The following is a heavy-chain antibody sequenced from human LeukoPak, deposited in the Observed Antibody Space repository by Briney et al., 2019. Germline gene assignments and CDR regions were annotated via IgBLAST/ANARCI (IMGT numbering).Heavy chain of an antibody. V-gene: IGHV3-21*01. J-gene: IGHJ4*02. CDR2: ISSSSSYI. CDR1: GFTFSSYS. D-gene: IGHD3-3*01. CDR3: ARDKDFLFDY. Sequence: GSLRLSCAASGFTFSSYSMNWVRQAPGKGLEWVSSISSSSSYIYYADSVKGRFTISRGNAKNSLYLQMNSLRAEDTAVYYCARDKDFLFDYWGQGTLVTVSS.